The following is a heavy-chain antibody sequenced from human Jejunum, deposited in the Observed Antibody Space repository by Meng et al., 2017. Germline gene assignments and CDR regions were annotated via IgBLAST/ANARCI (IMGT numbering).Heavy chain of an antibody. CDR1: GCAISSYY. Sequence: QGQLQEKDPGRVELLAPLPLTYIVSGCAISSYYWSSGRQLAGKGLEWIGRIYTSGATNYNPSLKSRVTTSVDTAKNQFSRKLSYVTAADTAVYYCARGYYGSGRYFDYWGQGTLVTVSS. J-gene: IGHJ4*02. CDR2: IYTSGAT. V-gene: IGHV4-4*07. CDR3: ARGYYGSGRYFDY. D-gene: IGHD3-10*01.